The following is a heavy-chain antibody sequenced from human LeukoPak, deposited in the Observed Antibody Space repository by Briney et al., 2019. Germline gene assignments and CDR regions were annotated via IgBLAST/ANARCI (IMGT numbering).Heavy chain of an antibody. D-gene: IGHD3-10*01. J-gene: IGHJ4*02. CDR2: IYPGDSDT. V-gene: IGHV5-51*01. CDR1: GYSFTSYW. Sequence: GESLKISCKGSGYSFTSYWIGWVRQMPGKGLEWMGIIYPGDSDTRYSPSFQGQVTISADKSISTAYLQWSSLKASDTAMYYCARYSYYYGSGSSDAYFDYWGRGTLVTVSS. CDR3: ARYSYYYGSGSSDAYFDY.